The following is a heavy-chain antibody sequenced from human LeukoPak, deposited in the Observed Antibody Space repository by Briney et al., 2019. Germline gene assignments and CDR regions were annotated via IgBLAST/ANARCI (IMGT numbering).Heavy chain of an antibody. J-gene: IGHJ3*01. V-gene: IGHV3-23*01. CDR2: ISYSGGNA. Sequence: GGSLRLSCAASGFTFRDPAMTWVRHVPGNGLEWVSLISYSGGNAYYAESVKGRFTISRDNYENTLSLQMNSLGVEDTARYYCAKEIQLSTWGLGTMVTVSS. CDR1: GFTFRDPA. D-gene: IGHD5-18*01. CDR3: AKEIQLST.